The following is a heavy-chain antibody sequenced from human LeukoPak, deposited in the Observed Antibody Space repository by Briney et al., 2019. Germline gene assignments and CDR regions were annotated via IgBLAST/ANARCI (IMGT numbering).Heavy chain of an antibody. V-gene: IGHV4-39*07. Sequence: PSETLSLTCTVSGGSISSRSYYWGWIRQPPGKGLEWIGEINHSGSTNYNPSLKSRVTISVDTSKNQFSLKLSSVTAADTAVYYCARGYGDYFDYWGQGTLVTVSS. J-gene: IGHJ4*02. CDR2: INHSGST. D-gene: IGHD4-17*01. CDR1: GGSISSRSYY. CDR3: ARGYGDYFDY.